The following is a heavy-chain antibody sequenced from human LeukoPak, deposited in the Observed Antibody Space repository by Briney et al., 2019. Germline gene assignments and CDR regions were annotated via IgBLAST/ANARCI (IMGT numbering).Heavy chain of an antibody. CDR1: GGSISSGSYY. D-gene: IGHD3-16*02. J-gene: IGHJ6*03. V-gene: IGHV4-61*02. CDR3: ARDNYDYVWGSYRSTKKDYYMDV. Sequence: SQTLSLTCTVSGGSISSGSYYWSWIRQPAGKGLEWIGRIYTSRSTNYIPSLKSRVTISVDTSKNQFSLKLSSVTAADTAVYYCARDNYDYVWGSYRSTKKDYYMDVWGKGTTVTISS. CDR2: IYTSRST.